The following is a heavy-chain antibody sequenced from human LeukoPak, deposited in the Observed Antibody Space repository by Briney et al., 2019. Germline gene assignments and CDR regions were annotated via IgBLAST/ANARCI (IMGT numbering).Heavy chain of an antibody. CDR1: GYTFTSYA. CDR2: INTNTGNL. J-gene: IGHJ4*02. D-gene: IGHD6-19*01. CDR3: ARESTVAGTYYFDY. V-gene: IGHV7-4-1*02. Sequence: GASVKVSCKASGYTFTSYAMNWVRQAPGRGLEWMGWINTNTGNLTYAQGFTGRFVFSLDTSVSTAYLQISSLKAEDTAVYYCARESTVAGTYYFDYWGQGTLVTVSS.